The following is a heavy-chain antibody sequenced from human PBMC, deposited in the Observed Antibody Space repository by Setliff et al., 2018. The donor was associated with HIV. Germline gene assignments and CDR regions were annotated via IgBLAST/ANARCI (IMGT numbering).Heavy chain of an antibody. CDR1: GFSISRSYY. Sequence: KTSETLSLTCAVSGFSISRSYYWAWIRQPPGKGLEWIASVYHSGSTYYNPSLKSRVAISLDKSKNHFSLELRSVTAADTAVYYCARHIAGYSAYDLGWFDPWGQGTLVTVSS. CDR2: VYHSGST. V-gene: IGHV4-38-2*01. CDR3: ARHIAGYSAYDLGWFDP. J-gene: IGHJ5*02. D-gene: IGHD5-12*01.